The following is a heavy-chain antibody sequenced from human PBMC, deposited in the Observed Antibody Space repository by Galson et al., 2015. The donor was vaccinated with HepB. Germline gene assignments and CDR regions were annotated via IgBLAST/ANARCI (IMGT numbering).Heavy chain of an antibody. J-gene: IGHJ4*02. CDR2: IYSSGST. CDR3: TVGFFSSTNY. CDR1: GFNVNINY. Sequence: SLRLSCAASGFNVNINYMVWVRQAPGKGLEWVSVIYSSGSTYYAASVKGRFTISRDDSRNTLYLQMDSLKPEDTAVYYCTVGFFSSTNYWGQGAQVTVSP. V-gene: IGHV3-66*02. D-gene: IGHD3-3*01.